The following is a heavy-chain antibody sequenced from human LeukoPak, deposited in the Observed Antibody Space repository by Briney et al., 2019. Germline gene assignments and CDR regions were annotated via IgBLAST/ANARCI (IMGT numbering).Heavy chain of an antibody. D-gene: IGHD1-26*01. CDR1: GGSISSGGYY. J-gene: IGHJ4*02. V-gene: IGHV4-31*03. CDR2: IYYSGST. CDR3: ARDRPGVGATWRPRTGFDY. Sequence: PSQTLSLTCTVSGGSISSGGYYWSWIRQHPGKGLEWIGYIYYSGSTYYNPSLKSRVTISVDTSKNQFSLKLSSVTAADTAVYYCARDRPGVGATWRPRTGFDYWGQGTLVTVSS.